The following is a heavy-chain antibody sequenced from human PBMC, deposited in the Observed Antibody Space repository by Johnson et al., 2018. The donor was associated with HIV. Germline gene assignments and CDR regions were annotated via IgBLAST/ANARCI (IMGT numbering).Heavy chain of an antibody. D-gene: IGHD1-1*01. CDR3: AGSSWRNEGGWGAFDV. CDR1: GFTVSSNY. CDR2: IYSGGST. J-gene: IGHJ3*01. V-gene: IGHV3-66*01. Sequence: VQLVESGGGVVQPGRSLRLSCAASGFTVSSNYMSWVRQAPGKGLEWVSIIYSGGSTYYADSVQGRFTISRDNSKNTLYLQMNSLRAEATAVYYCAGSSWRNEGGWGAFDVWGQGTMVTVSS.